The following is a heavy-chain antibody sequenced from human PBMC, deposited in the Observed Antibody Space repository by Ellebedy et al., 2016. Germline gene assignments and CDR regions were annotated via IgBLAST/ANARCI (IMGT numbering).Heavy chain of an antibody. V-gene: IGHV5-51*01. Sequence: GESLKISXKGSGYSFTNYWIGWVRQMPGKGLEWMGIIYPGDSDTRYRPSFQGRVTISADKSISTAYLQWSSLKASDSAMYYCARGFLGGTYEGGYFDYWGQGTLVIVSS. CDR2: IYPGDSDT. D-gene: IGHD1-26*01. J-gene: IGHJ4*02. CDR1: GYSFTNYW. CDR3: ARGFLGGTYEGGYFDY.